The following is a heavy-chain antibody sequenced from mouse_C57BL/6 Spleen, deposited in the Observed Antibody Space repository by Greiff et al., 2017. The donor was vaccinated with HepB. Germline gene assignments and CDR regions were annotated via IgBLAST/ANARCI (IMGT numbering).Heavy chain of an antibody. V-gene: IGHV1-81*01. CDR3: ARSGYGNPWYFDV. CDR2: IYPRSGNT. J-gene: IGHJ1*03. D-gene: IGHD2-10*02. Sequence: QVHVKQSGAELARPGASVKLSCKASGYTFTSYGISWVKQRTGQGLEWIGEIYPRSGNTYYNEKFKGKATLTADKSSSTAYMELRSLTSEDSAVYFCARSGYGNPWYFDVWGTGTTVTVSS. CDR1: GYTFTSYG.